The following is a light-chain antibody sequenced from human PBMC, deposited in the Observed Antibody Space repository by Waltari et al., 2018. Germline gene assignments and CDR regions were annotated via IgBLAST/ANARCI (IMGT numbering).Light chain of an antibody. CDR2: LNSDGSH. J-gene: IGLJ3*02. V-gene: IGLV4-69*01. Sequence: QVVLTQSPPASASLGASVKLTCTLSSGHSSYAIAWHQQQPDKGPRFLMKLNSDGSHTKGGGIPDRFSGSSSVAERYLTISSLQSEDEADYYCQTWGNGIRVFGGGTKLTVL. CDR1: SGHSSYA. CDR3: QTWGNGIRV.